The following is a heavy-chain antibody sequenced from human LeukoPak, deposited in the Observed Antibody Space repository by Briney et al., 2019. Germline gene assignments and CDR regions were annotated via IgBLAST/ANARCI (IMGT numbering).Heavy chain of an antibody. CDR2: IYYSGST. CDR1: GGSISSGGYY. J-gene: IGHJ5*02. D-gene: IGHD1-26*01. CDR3: ASVKSGSYYSRWFDP. Sequence: SETLSLTCTVSGGSISSGGYYWSWIRQHPGKGLEWIGYIYYSGSTYYNPSLKSRVTISVDTSKNQFSLKLSSVTAADTAVYYCASVKSGSYYSRWFDPWGQGTLVTVSS. V-gene: IGHV4-31*03.